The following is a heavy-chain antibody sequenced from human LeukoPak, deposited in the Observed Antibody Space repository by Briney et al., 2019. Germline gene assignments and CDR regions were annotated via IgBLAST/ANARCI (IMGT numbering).Heavy chain of an antibody. CDR2: INPNSGGT. J-gene: IGHJ4*02. CDR1: GYTFTGYY. D-gene: IGHD3-10*01. Sequence: ASVKVSCKASGYTFTGYYMHWVRQAPGQGLEWMGWINPNSGGTNYAQKFQGRVTMTRDTSISTAYMELRSLRSDDTAVYYCARVVSSYYGSGSPDPPGNYWGQGTLVTVSS. V-gene: IGHV1-2*02. CDR3: ARVVSSYYGSGSPDPPGNY.